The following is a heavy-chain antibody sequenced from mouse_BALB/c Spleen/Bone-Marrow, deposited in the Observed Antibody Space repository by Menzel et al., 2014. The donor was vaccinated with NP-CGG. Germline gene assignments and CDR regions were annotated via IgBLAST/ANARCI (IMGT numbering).Heavy chain of an antibody. CDR2: INPSNGGT. J-gene: IGHJ4*01. CDR1: GYTFTSYY. V-gene: IGHV1S81*02. D-gene: IGHD2-12*01. CDR3: TRSRRAMDH. Sequence: VQPQQSGAELVKPGASVKLSCKASGYTFTSYYMCWVKQRPGQGLEWIGEINPSNGGTNFNEKFMSKATLTVDKSSSTAYMSLSSLTSEDSAVYYCTRSRRAMDHWGQGTSVTVSS.